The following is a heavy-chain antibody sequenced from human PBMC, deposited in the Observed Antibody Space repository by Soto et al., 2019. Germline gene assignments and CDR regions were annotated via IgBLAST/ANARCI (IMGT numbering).Heavy chain of an antibody. CDR1: GFTFSSYE. CDR2: ISSSSSYL. J-gene: IGHJ6*02. V-gene: IGHV3-21*01. CDR3: ARDGGGPRV. Sequence: GGSLRLSCAASGFTFSSYEMNWVRQAPGKGLEWVSSISSSSSYLYYADSVKGRFTISRDNAKNSLYLQMNSLRAEDTAVYYCARDGGGPRVWGQGTTVTVSS. D-gene: IGHD2-15*01.